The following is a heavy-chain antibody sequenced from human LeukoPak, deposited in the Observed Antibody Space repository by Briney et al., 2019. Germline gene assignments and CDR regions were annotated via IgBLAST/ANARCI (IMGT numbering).Heavy chain of an antibody. Sequence: GGSLRLSCAAPGFTSSSYGMNWVRQAPGKGLEWVSYISSSGSTIYYADSVKGRFTISGDNAKNSLYLQMNSLRAEDTAVYYCARDNYDSSGPYYFDYWGQGTLVTVSS. CDR1: GFTSSSYG. CDR2: ISSSGSTI. V-gene: IGHV3-48*03. D-gene: IGHD3-22*01. CDR3: ARDNYDSSGPYYFDY. J-gene: IGHJ4*02.